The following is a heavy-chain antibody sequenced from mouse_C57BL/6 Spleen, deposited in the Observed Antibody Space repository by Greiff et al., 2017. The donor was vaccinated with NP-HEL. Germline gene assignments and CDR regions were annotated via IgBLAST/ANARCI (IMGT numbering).Heavy chain of an antibody. Sequence: EVQLQQSGPELVKPGASVKMSCKASGYTFTDYNMHWVKQSHGKSLEWIGYINPNNGGTSYNQKFKGKATLTVNKSSSTAYMELRSLTSEDSAVYYCARPYGSSYDYAMDYWGQGTSVTVSS. V-gene: IGHV1-22*01. CDR2: INPNNGGT. D-gene: IGHD1-1*01. CDR1: GYTFTDYN. CDR3: ARPYGSSYDYAMDY. J-gene: IGHJ4*01.